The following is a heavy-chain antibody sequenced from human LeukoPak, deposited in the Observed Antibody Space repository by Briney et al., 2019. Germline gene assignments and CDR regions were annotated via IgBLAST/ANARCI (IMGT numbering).Heavy chain of an antibody. J-gene: IGHJ4*02. CDR2: INWNGGST. CDR3: AREGYCSGGSCYPYYFDY. V-gene: IGHV3-20*04. D-gene: IGHD2-15*01. CDR1: GFTFDDYG. Sequence: PGGSLRLSCAASGFTFDDYGMSWVRQAPGKGLEWVFGINWNGGSTGYADSVKGRFTISRDNAKNSLYLQMNSLRAEDTAVYYCAREGYCSGGSCYPYYFDYWGQGTLVTVSS.